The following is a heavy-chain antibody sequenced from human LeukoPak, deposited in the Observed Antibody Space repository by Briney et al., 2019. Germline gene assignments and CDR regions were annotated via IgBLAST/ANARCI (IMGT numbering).Heavy chain of an antibody. Sequence: PSETLSLTCAVYGGSFSGYYWSWIRQPPGKGLEWIGEINHSGSTNYNPSLRSRVTISVDTSKNQFSLKLSSVTAAVTAVYYCARVRGIAAAGRRCWFDPWGQGTLVTVSS. CDR1: GGSFSGYY. D-gene: IGHD6-13*01. CDR3: ARVRGIAAAGRRCWFDP. V-gene: IGHV4-34*01. J-gene: IGHJ5*02. CDR2: INHSGST.